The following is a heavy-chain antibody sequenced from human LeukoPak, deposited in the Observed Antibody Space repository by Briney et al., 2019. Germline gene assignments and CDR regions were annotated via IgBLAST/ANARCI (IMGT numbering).Heavy chain of an antibody. Sequence: GASVKVSCKASGGTFSSYAISWVRQAPGQGLEWMGGIIPIFGTANYAQKFQGRVTITADESTSTAYMELSSLRSEDTAVYYCAAGTYYDSEPFPYYFDYWGQGTLVTVSS. CDR2: IIPIFGTA. D-gene: IGHD3-3*01. CDR3: AAGTYYDSEPFPYYFDY. CDR1: GGTFSSYA. V-gene: IGHV1-69*13. J-gene: IGHJ4*02.